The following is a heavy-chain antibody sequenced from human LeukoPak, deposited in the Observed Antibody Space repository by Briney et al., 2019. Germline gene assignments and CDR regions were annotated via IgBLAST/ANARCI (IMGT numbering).Heavy chain of an antibody. CDR2: ISANSGNT. J-gene: IGHJ5*02. V-gene: IGHV1-18*01. D-gene: IGHD1-1*01. CDR3: ARAGANFQNWFDP. Sequence: ASMKVSCKTSGYTFTNYGISWVRQAPGQGLEWMGWISANSGNTNHAQTFQGRITLTRDTSTTTAYMELRSLRSDDTAVYYCARAGANFQNWFDPWGQGTLVTVSS. CDR1: GYTFTNYG.